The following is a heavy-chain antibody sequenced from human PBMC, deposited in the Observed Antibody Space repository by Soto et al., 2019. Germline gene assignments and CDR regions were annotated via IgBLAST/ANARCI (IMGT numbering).Heavy chain of an antibody. J-gene: IGHJ4*02. D-gene: IGHD6-19*01. CDR3: ALTRRSSLLEVAGPGFEY. V-gene: IGHV3-43D*04. Sequence: VQMVESGGGVVHPGGSLRLSCAVSEFTFADYAVHWVRQSAGKGLEWVSFINADGSEKYYADSVRGRFTISRDNSKNMLFLQMDSLRVDDTGVYYCALTRRSSLLEVAGPGFEYWGQGTLVTVS. CDR2: INADGSEK. CDR1: EFTFADYA.